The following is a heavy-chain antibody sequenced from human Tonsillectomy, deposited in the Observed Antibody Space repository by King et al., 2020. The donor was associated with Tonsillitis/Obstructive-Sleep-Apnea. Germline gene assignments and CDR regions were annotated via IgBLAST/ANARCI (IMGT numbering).Heavy chain of an antibody. Sequence: VQLVESGGGLVQPGGSLRLSCAASGFTFSSYAMSWVRQAPGKGLEWVSAISGSGGSTYYADSVKGRFTISRDNSKNTLYLQMNSLRAEDTAVYYCAKRGIKVATIREDVYYFDYWGQGTLVTVSS. CDR3: AKRGIKVATIREDVYYFDY. V-gene: IGHV3-23*04. J-gene: IGHJ4*02. CDR2: ISGSGGST. CDR1: GFTFSSYA. D-gene: IGHD5-12*01.